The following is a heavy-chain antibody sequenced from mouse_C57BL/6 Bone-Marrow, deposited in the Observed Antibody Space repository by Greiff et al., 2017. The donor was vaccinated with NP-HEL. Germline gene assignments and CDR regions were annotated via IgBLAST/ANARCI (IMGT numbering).Heavy chain of an antibody. J-gene: IGHJ4*01. CDR3: VLCYYGSSYAMDY. V-gene: IGHV10-1*01. Sequence: DVHLVESGGGLVQPKGSLKLSCAASGFSFNTYAMNWVRQAPGKGLEWVARIRSKSNNYATYYADSVKDRFTISRDDSESMLYLQMNNLITEDTAMYYCVLCYYGSSYAMDYWGQGTSVTVSS. CDR2: IRSKSNNYAT. D-gene: IGHD1-1*01. CDR1: GFSFNTYA.